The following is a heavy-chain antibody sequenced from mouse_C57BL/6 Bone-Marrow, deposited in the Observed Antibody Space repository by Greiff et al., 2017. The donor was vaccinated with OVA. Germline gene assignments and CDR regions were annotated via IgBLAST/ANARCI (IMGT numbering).Heavy chain of an antibody. J-gene: IGHJ2*01. CDR1: GFTFSDYG. D-gene: IGHD2-3*01. Sequence: EVQLQQSGGGLVKPGGSLKLSCAASGFTFSDYGMHWVRQAPEKGLEWVAYISSGSSTIYYADTVKGRFTISRDNAKNTLFLQMTSLKAEDTAMYYCARRDDPDPIDFDYWGQGTTLTVSS. V-gene: IGHV5-17*01. CDR3: ARRDDPDPIDFDY. CDR2: ISSGSSTI.